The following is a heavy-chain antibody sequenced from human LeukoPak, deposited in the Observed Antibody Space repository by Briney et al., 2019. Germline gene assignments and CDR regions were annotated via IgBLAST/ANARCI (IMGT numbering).Heavy chain of an antibody. V-gene: IGHV1-46*01. CDR1: GYTFTSYS. J-gene: IGHJ4*02. CDR3: ARAAHSSWYYFDY. Sequence: ASVKVSCKASGYTFTSYSMHWVRQAPGQGLEWMGLINPSDGGTILAQKFQSRVTMTRDTSTSTVYMELSSLRSEDTAVYYCARAAHSSWYYFDYWGQGTLVTVSS. CDR2: INPSDGGT. D-gene: IGHD6-13*01.